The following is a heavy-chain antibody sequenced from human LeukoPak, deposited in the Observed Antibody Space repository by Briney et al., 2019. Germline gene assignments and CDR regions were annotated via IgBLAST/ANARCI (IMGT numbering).Heavy chain of an antibody. CDR3: LTVVETTIAAFDI. D-gene: IGHD1-26*01. Sequence: GGSLRLSCAASGFTFRSYGMHWVRQAPGKGLEWVAVISYDGSNKYYGDSVKGRFTISTDNAKKTLYLQMNSLRVEDTAVYYCLTVVETTIAAFDIWGQGTMVTVSS. J-gene: IGHJ3*02. V-gene: IGHV3-30*03. CDR2: ISYDGSNK. CDR1: GFTFRSYG.